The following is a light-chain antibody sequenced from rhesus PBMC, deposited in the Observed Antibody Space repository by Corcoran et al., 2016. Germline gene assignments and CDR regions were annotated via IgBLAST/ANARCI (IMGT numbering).Light chain of an antibody. Sequence: QVILTQSPATLSLSPGERATLSCRASQSVSSYLAWYQQKPGQAPRLLIYGASRRATGIPDRFSGSGSGTALTLTISSLEPEDVGVYHCYQHSSGFTFGPGTKLDIK. V-gene: IGKV3-10*01. CDR1: QSVSSY. CDR2: GAS. CDR3: YQHSSGFT. J-gene: IGKJ3*01.